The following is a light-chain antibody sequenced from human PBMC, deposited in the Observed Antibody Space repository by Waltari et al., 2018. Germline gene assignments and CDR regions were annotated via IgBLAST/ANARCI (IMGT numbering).Light chain of an antibody. CDR2: EGD. V-gene: IGLV2-23*01. Sequence: QSALTQPASVSGSPGQAITISCTGTSSDVGSYNQGSWYQQHPGNAPRLIIYEGDKWPAVLSNRLSCSKSGHTASLTIYGLQAEYESDYYCCSYAGSSTWVFGGGTKLTVL. CDR3: CSYAGSSTWV. CDR1: SSDVGSYNQ. J-gene: IGLJ3*02.